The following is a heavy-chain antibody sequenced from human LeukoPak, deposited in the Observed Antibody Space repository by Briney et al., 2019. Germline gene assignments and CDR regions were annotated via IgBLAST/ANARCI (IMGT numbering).Heavy chain of an antibody. D-gene: IGHD3-3*01. Sequence: PSETLSLTCTVSGGSISSYYWSWIRQPPGKGLEWIGYIYYSGSTNYNPSLKSRVTISVDTSKNQFSLKLSSVTAADTAVYYCARHGGRPKYEDDWFDPWGQGTLVTVSS. CDR2: IYYSGST. J-gene: IGHJ5*02. V-gene: IGHV4-59*08. CDR3: ARHGGRPKYEDDWFDP. CDR1: GGSISSYY.